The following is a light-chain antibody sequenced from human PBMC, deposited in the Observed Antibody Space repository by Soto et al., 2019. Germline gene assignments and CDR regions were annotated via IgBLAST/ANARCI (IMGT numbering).Light chain of an antibody. CDR3: CSYAGTYTLWV. Sequence: ALTQPRSVSGSPGQSVTISCTGTSSDVGGYNFVSWCQQYPGKAPKLIIYDVTKRPSGVPDRFSGSKSGNTASLTISGLQAEDEADYYCCSYAGTYTLWVFGGGTKVTVL. V-gene: IGLV2-11*01. J-gene: IGLJ3*02. CDR2: DVT. CDR1: SSDVGGYNF.